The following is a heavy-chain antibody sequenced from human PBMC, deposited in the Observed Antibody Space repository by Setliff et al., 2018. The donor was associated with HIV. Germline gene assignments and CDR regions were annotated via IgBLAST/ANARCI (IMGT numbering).Heavy chain of an antibody. D-gene: IGHD2-15*01. CDR2: IYHNGST. CDR1: GGSISIGGYY. Sequence: KPSETLSLTCTVSGGSISIGGYYWGWIRQHPGKGLEWIGYIYHNGSTYYNPSLKSRVIISVDTSKNQFSLKLSSVTAADTAVYYCARGGGSRAATSSYHYMDVWGKGTTVTVS. J-gene: IGHJ6*03. V-gene: IGHV4-31*03. CDR3: ARGGGSRAATSSYHYMDV.